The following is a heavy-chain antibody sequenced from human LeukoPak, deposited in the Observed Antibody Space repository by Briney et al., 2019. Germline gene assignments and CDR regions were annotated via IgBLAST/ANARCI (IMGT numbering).Heavy chain of an antibody. J-gene: IGHJ6*03. Sequence: GGSLRLSCAASGFTLSNYAMHWVRQAPGKGLEWVAIITYDGSNKDYADVVKGRFTISRDNSRNTLFLLMKSLRAEDTAVYYCAKDQDYREIWTYYYMDVWGQGTLVTVSS. CDR3: AKDQDYREIWTYYYMDV. CDR2: ITYDGSNK. D-gene: IGHD4/OR15-4a*01. CDR1: GFTLSNYA. V-gene: IGHV3-30*04.